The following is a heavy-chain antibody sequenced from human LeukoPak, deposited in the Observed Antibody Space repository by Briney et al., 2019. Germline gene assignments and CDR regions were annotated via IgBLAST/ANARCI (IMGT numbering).Heavy chain of an antibody. CDR1: GYTVTSYN. V-gene: IGHV1-8*02. J-gene: IGHJ6*03. CDR2: MDPNSGQT. Sequence: GASVKLSFTASGYTVTSYNINWGRQAPGQGLEWMGWMDPNSGQTGDAQKFQGRVTMTRNSSISTAYMELSSLRSEDTAVYYCARDSHSNRTRRYSFYMDVCGKGTTVTVSS. CDR3: ARDSHSNRTRRYSFYMDV. D-gene: IGHD4-11*01.